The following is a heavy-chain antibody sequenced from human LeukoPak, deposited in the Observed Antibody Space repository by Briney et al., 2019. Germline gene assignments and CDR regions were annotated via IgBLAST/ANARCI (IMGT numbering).Heavy chain of an antibody. CDR3: ARRPDDEIVGATRFDY. CDR1: GYTFTSYG. V-gene: IGHV1-18*01. J-gene: IGHJ4*02. CDR2: ISAYNGNT. Sequence: ASVKVSCKASGYTFTSYGISWVRQAPGQGLEWMGWISAYNGNTNYAQKPQGRVTMTTDTSTSTAYMELRSLRSDDTAVYYCARRPDDEIVGATRFDYWGQGALVTVSS. D-gene: IGHD1-26*01.